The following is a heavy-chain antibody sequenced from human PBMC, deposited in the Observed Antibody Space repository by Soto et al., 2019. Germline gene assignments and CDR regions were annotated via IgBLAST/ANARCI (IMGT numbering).Heavy chain of an antibody. CDR3: XXXXXXYWTV. V-gene: IGHV3-21*01. J-gene: IGHJ6*04. CDR1: GFTFTSYS. CDR2: ISGSNSFL. D-gene: IGHD2-15*01. Sequence: ESGGGLVEPGGSLRLSCAASGFTFTSYSMSWVRQAPGKGLEWVSSISGSNSFLYYADSVRGRFTISRDNAKNSLYLQMXXXXXXXXXXXXXXXXXXXYWTVWGKGTTVTVSS.